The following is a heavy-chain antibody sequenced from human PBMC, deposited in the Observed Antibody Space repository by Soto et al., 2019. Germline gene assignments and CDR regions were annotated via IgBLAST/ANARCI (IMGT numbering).Heavy chain of an antibody. V-gene: IGHV3-23*01. D-gene: IGHD3-22*01. CDR1: GFTFSSYA. Sequence: GGSLRLSCAASGFTFSSYAMSWVRQAPGKGLEWVSAISGSGGSTYYADSVKGRFTISRDNSKNTLYLQMNSLRAEDTAVYYCAKDPYYYDSSCYYDYWGQGTLVTVSS. CDR3: AKDPYYYDSSCYYDY. J-gene: IGHJ4*02. CDR2: ISGSGGST.